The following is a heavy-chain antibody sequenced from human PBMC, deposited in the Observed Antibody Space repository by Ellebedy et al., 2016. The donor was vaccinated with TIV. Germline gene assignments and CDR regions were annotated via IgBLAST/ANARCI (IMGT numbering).Heavy chain of an antibody. CDR1: GFTFKSYA. Sequence: GESLKISCAASGFTFKSYALIWVRQAPGKGLEWVSSISGSGANTYYADSVKGRFTISRDNSKHTVYLQMNSLRAEDTAVYYCAKRAAAAGSSDYYGMDVWGQGTTVTVAS. CDR3: AKRAAAAGSSDYYGMDV. V-gene: IGHV3-23*01. J-gene: IGHJ6*02. D-gene: IGHD6-13*01. CDR2: ISGSGANT.